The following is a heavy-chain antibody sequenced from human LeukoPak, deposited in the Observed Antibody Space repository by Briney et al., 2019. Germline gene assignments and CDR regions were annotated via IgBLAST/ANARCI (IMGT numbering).Heavy chain of an antibody. Sequence: GGSLRLSCAASGFTFSSYAMSWDRQAPGKGLEWVSAISGSGGSTYYADSVKGWFTISRDNSKNTLYLQMNSLRAEDTAVYYCAKIDDDYGYEGYYFDYWGQGTLVTVSS. CDR3: AKIDDDYGYEGYYFDY. CDR2: ISGSGGST. D-gene: IGHD4-17*01. V-gene: IGHV3-23*01. CDR1: GFTFSSYA. J-gene: IGHJ4*02.